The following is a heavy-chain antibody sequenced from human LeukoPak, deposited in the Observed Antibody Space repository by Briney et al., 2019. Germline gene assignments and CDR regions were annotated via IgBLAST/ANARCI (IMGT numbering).Heavy chain of an antibody. CDR3: ARGDRYDEYYFDY. CDR2: SSSSGSTI. J-gene: IGHJ4*02. V-gene: IGHV3-48*03. D-gene: IGHD5-24*01. CDR1: GFTFTRYE. Sequence: GGSLRLSCAASGFTFTRYEMNWVRQAPGKGLEWVSDSSSSGSTINYADSVKGRFTFSRENAKNSLYLQMNSRRAEDTVVYYWARGDRYDEYYFDYWGQGTLVTVSS.